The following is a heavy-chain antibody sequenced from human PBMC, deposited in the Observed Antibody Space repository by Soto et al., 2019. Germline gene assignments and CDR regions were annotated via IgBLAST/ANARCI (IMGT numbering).Heavy chain of an antibody. CDR1: AYSFTTYH. D-gene: IGHD3-10*01. J-gene: IGHJ3*02. CDR2: ISAYNGNT. CDR3: ATFGPRAFDI. Sequence: ASVKVSCKASAYSFTTYHIHWVRQAPGQGLEWMGWISAYNGNTNYAQKLQGRVTMTTDTSTSTAYMELRSLRSDDTAVYYCATFGPRAFDIWGQGTMVTVS. V-gene: IGHV1-18*01.